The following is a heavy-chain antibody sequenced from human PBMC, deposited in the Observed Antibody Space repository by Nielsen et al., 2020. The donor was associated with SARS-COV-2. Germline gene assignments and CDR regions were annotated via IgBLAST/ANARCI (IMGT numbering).Heavy chain of an antibody. Sequence: GGSLRLSCAASGFTFSSYSMNWFRQAPGKGLEWVGRIKSKTDGGTTDYAAPVKGRFTISRDDSKNTLYLQMNSLKTEDTAVYYCTTDYLFDSGSYVGVFDYWGQGTLVTVSS. CDR1: GFTFSSYS. CDR3: TTDYLFDSGSYVGVFDY. CDR2: IKSKTDGGTT. D-gene: IGHD1-26*01. J-gene: IGHJ4*02. V-gene: IGHV3-15*01.